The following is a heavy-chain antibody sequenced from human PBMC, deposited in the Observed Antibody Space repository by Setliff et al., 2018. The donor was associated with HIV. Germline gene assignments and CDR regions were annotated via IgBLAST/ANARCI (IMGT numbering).Heavy chain of an antibody. Sequence: SETLSLTCGVYNGSFRPYSWSWVRQPPGKGLEWIGEINDGGTTNYNPSLKSRVTLSLDTSKNHFSLRLTSVTAADTAIYYCARHSSYYGNHDYWGQGTLVTVSS. J-gene: IGHJ4*02. D-gene: IGHD1-26*01. V-gene: IGHV4-34*01. CDR2: INDGGTT. CDR3: ARHSSYYGNHDY. CDR1: NGSFRPYS.